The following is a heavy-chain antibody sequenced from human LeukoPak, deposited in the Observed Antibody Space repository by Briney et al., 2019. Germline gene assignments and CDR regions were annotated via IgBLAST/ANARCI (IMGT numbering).Heavy chain of an antibody. CDR3: ARAPESPVYFDY. CDR2: INHSGST. J-gene: IGHJ4*02. CDR1: GGSFSGYY. D-gene: IGHD4-17*01. Sequence: SETLSLTCAVYGGSFSGYYWSWIRQPPGKGLEWIGEINHSGSTNYNPSLKSRVTISVDTSKNQFSLKLSSVTAADTAVYYCARAPESPVYFDYWGQGTLVTVSS. V-gene: IGHV4-34*01.